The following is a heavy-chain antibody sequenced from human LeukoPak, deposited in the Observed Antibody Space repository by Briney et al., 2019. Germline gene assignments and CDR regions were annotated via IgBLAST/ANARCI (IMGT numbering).Heavy chain of an antibody. V-gene: IGHV3-48*04. CDR3: ARDYCSGPKCYFIDY. D-gene: IGHD2-15*01. CDR1: GFTFSNYS. CDR2: ITSSSTV. Sequence: GGSLRLSCAASGFTFSNYSMNWVRQAPGKGLEWVSYITSSSTVYYAGSVRGGLTISRDSAENSLFLQMNSLRAEDTAVYYCARDYCSGPKCYFIDYWGQGALVTVSS. J-gene: IGHJ4*02.